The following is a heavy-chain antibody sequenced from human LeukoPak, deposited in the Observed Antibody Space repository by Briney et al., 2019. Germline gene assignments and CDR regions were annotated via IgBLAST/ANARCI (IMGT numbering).Heavy chain of an antibody. D-gene: IGHD3-22*01. Sequence: GGSLRLSCEASGFTFSNYAMSWVRQAPGKGLEWVSTVTASARRTYYADSVQGRFTISRDNSSNTLFLQVNSLRADDTAVYHCAKWGFSDRSGANFHSWGQGTLVTVSS. CDR3: AKWGFSDRSGANFHS. J-gene: IGHJ4*02. V-gene: IGHV3-23*01. CDR2: VTASARRT. CDR1: GFTFSNYA.